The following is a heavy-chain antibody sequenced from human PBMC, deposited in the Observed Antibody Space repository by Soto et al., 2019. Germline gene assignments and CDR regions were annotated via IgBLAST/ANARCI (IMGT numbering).Heavy chain of an antibody. CDR3: VRDSGAKLSSS. CDR2: IVPIYRTA. Sequence: SVKVSCRSSVGTLSSYRINLVRQAPGQGLEWVGGIVPIYRTADYAQKFQGRVTITADESARTSYMELRSLKSQDTAVYYCVRDSGAKLSSSWGQGTLVTVSS. CDR1: VGTLSSYR. D-gene: IGHD6-13*01. V-gene: IGHV1-69*13. J-gene: IGHJ4*02.